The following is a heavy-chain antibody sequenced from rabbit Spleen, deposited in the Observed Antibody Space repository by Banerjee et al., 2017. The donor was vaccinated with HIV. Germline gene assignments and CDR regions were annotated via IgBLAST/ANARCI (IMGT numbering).Heavy chain of an antibody. CDR2: IYGGSLVTT. V-gene: IGHV1S40*01. D-gene: IGHD1-1*01. CDR1: GFSFSARYY. CDR3: ARDLVGVIGWNFYL. Sequence: QSLEESGGDLVKPGASLTLTCTASGFSFSARYYMCWVRQAPGKGLQWIACIYGGSLVTTYYATWAKGRFTISKTSSTTVTLQMTSLTAADRAAYFCARDLVGVIGWNFYLWGQGTLVTVS. J-gene: IGHJ3*01.